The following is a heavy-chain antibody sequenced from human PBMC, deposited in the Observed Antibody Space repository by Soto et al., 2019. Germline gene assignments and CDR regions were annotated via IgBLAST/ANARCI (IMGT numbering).Heavy chain of an antibody. Sequence: GGSLRLSCTTSGFTFSNYGMHWVRQAPGKGLEWVAVFWANGINKYYADSVKGRFTVSRDNSKNTLYLQMDSLRAEDTAMYYCARDTDTTSHYQSSDPWGQGT. D-gene: IGHD3-9*01. V-gene: IGHV3-33*01. CDR3: ARDTDTTSHYQSSDP. CDR2: FWANGINK. CDR1: GFTFSNYG. J-gene: IGHJ5*02.